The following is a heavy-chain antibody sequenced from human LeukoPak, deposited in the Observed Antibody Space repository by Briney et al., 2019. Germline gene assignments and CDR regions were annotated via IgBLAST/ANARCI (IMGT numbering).Heavy chain of an antibody. CDR3: TTYYYGSGSYYWGTVY. CDR1: GFTFGDYA. J-gene: IGHJ4*02. Sequence: QPGRSLRLSCTASGFTFGDYAMSWVRQAPGKGLEWVGFIRSKAYGGTTEYAASVKGRFTISRDDSKSIAYLQMNGLKTEDTAVYYCTTYYYGSGSYYWGTVYWGQGTLVTVSS. V-gene: IGHV3-49*04. D-gene: IGHD3-10*01. CDR2: IRSKAYGGTT.